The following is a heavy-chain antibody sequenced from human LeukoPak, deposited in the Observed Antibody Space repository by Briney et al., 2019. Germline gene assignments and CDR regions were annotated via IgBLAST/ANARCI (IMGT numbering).Heavy chain of an antibody. CDR1: KFTFSRYA. D-gene: IGHD3-3*01. CDR2: ISESGDST. CDR3: ANFVIFGSNYYYYYIDD. V-gene: IGHV3-23*01. Sequence: GGSLRLSCAASKFTFSRYAMSWVRQAPGKGLEWVSSISESGDSTYYADSVKGRFAISRDNSKNTLYLQMNSLRAEDTAVYYCANFVIFGSNYYYYYIDDWVKATTLTVSS. J-gene: IGHJ6*03.